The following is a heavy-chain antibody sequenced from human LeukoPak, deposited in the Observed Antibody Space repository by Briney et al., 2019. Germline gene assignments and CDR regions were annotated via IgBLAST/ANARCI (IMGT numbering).Heavy chain of an antibody. CDR2: ISYDGNNR. CDR3: AKDQDIAAADYYFDY. V-gene: IGHV3-30*18. J-gene: IGHJ4*02. Sequence: ISYDGNNRYSADSVKGRFTISRDNSKNTLYLQMNSLRAEDTAVYYCAKDQDIAAADYYFDYWGQGTLVTVSS. D-gene: IGHD6-13*01.